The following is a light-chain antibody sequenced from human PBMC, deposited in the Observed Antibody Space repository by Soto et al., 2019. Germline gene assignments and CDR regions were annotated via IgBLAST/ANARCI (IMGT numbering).Light chain of an antibody. CDR2: GVS. Sequence: ELVLTQSPGTLSLSPGESAALSCRASQPVSSNFLAWYQQKPGQAPRLLIYGVSSRASGIPDRFFGSGSGTYFTLTVIRLEPEDFEVYYCHQYANSPITFGQGTRLEIK. J-gene: IGKJ5*01. V-gene: IGKV3-20*01. CDR1: QPVSSNF. CDR3: HQYANSPIT.